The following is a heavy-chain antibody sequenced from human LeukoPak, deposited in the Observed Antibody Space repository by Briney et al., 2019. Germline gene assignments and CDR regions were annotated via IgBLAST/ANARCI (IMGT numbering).Heavy chain of an antibody. CDR3: ARSVIRKGFFDY. D-gene: IGHD2-21*01. CDR1: GFTFSSYW. V-gene: IGHV3-15*01. Sequence: AGGSLRLSCAASGFTFSSYWMSWVRQAPGKGLEWVGRIKSKTDGGTTDYAAPVKGRFTISRDDSKNTLYLQMNSLKTEDTAVYYCARSVIRKGFFDYWGQGTLVTVSS. J-gene: IGHJ4*02. CDR2: IKSKTDGGTT.